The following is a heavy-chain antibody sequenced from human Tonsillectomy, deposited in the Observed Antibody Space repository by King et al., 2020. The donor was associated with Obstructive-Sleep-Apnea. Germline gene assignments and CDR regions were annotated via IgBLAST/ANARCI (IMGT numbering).Heavy chain of an antibody. CDR3: AKLLGYSSSTSCLHWFDP. V-gene: IGHV4-39*07. Sequence: QLQQSGPGLVKPSETLSLTCTVSGGSISSSSYYWGWIRQPPGKGLEWIGSIYYSGSTNYNPSLKSRVTISVDTSKNQFSLKLSSVTAADTAVYYCAKLLGYSSSTSCLHWFDPWGQGTLVTVSS. J-gene: IGHJ5*02. CDR2: IYYSGST. D-gene: IGHD2-2*01. CDR1: GGSISSSSYY.